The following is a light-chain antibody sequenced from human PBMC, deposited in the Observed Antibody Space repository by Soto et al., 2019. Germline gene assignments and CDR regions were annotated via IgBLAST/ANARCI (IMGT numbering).Light chain of an antibody. CDR1: SSDIGGYKY. V-gene: IGLV2-14*03. CDR3: ASYSTTSTLI. Sequence: QSALTQPASVSGSPGQSITISCTGTSSDIGGYKYVSWYQQHPGKAPKLMIYDVSNRPSGASNRFSVYKSGNTASLTISGLQAEDEADYYCASYSTTSTLIFGGGTKLTVL. J-gene: IGLJ2*01. CDR2: DVS.